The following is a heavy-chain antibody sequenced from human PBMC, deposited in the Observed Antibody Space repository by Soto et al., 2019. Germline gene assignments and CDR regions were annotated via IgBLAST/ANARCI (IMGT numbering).Heavy chain of an antibody. CDR3: ARDGSILDY. D-gene: IGHD1-1*01. CDR1: GYTFTNYA. J-gene: IGHJ4*02. CDR2: INAGNGNK. Sequence: GASVKVSCKASGYTFTNYAMHWVRQAPGQRLEWMGWINAGNGNKKHSQKFQGRVTITRDTSASTAYMELSSLRSEDTAVYYCARDGSILDYWGQGTLVTVSS. V-gene: IGHV1-3*01.